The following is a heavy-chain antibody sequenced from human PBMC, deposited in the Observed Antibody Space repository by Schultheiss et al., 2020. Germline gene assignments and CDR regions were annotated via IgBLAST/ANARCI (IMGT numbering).Heavy chain of an antibody. D-gene: IGHD6-19*01. Sequence: SATLSLTCTVSGGSISSGAYYWSWIRQPAGKGLEWIGYIYYSGSTNYNPSLKSRVTISVDTSKNQFSLKLSSVTAADTAVYYCAREKVAGPLIDYWGQGTLVTVSS. J-gene: IGHJ4*02. CDR2: IYYSGST. V-gene: IGHV4-61*10. CDR3: AREKVAGPLIDY. CDR1: GGSISSGAYY.